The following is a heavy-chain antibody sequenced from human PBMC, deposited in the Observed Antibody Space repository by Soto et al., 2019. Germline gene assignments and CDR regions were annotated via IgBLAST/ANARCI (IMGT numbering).Heavy chain of an antibody. D-gene: IGHD6-13*01. Sequence: SETLSLTCTVSGGSVSSGSYYWSWIRQPPGKGLEWIGYIFHTGSTNYNPSLKSRVTISVDTSQNHFSLGLSSVIAADTAVYYCASTLAAAGTNYYYYGLDVWGQGTTVTVSS. CDR2: IFHTGST. CDR1: GGSVSSGSYY. CDR3: ASTLAAAGTNYYYYGLDV. J-gene: IGHJ6*02. V-gene: IGHV4-61*03.